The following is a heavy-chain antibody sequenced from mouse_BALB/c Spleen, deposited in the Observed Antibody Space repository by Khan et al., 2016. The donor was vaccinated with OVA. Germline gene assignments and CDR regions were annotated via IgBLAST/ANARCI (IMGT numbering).Heavy chain of an antibody. CDR3: AKWGDLYAMDY. J-gene: IGHJ4*01. D-gene: IGHD2-13*01. Sequence: VQLKDSGPGLVAPSQSLSITCTVSGFSLTSYGVNWVRRPPGKGLEWLGVIWGDGSTNYHSALISRLSLSKDNSMSQVFLKLNSLQTDDTATYXCAKWGDLYAMDYWGQGTSVTVSS. CDR1: GFSLTSYG. V-gene: IGHV2-3*01. CDR2: IWGDGST.